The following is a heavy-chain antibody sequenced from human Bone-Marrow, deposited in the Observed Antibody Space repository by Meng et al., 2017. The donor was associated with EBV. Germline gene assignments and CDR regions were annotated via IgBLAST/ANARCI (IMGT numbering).Heavy chain of an antibody. CDR3: AKSSSSTPGVVDS. V-gene: IGHV4-61*01. CDR2: IYDGGTT. D-gene: IGHD6-6*01. J-gene: IGHJ4*02. Sequence: QMQRQWSGPGSVKPSQTLSLTCTVSVASVSGGTFHWSWIRQPPGKELEWIGYIYDGGTTIYNPSLKSRVTIFLDTSRNQFSLGLRSVTTADTAVYYCAKSSSSTPGVVDSWGQGTLVTVSS. CDR1: VASVSGGTFH.